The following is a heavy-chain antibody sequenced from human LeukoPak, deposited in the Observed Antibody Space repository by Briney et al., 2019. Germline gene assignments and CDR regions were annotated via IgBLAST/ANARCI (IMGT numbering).Heavy chain of an antibody. CDR3: ARGPVSTHGMDV. CDR1: GYTFTNYD. Sequence: ASVKVACKASGYTFTNYDINWVRQATGEGLEWMGWRNPNSGRTGFAQKFQGRLTMTADTSISTAYMELSSLTSDDTAVYYCARGPVSTHGMDVWGQGTTVTVSS. V-gene: IGHV1-8*01. CDR2: RNPNSGRT. J-gene: IGHJ6*02. D-gene: IGHD6-13*01.